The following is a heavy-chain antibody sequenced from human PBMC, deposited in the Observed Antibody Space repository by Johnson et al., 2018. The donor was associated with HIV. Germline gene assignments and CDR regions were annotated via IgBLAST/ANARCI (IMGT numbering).Heavy chain of an antibody. V-gene: IGHV3-30*14. CDR3: ARYHWDWVGATDAFDI. CDR2: ISYDGSNK. D-gene: IGHD1-26*01. Sequence: QVQLVESGGGVVQPGRSLRLSCAASGFTFSSYAMVRQAPGKGLEWVAVISYDGSNKYYADSVKGRFTISRDNSKNTLYLQLNSLRAEDTAVYYCARYHWDWVGATDAFDIWGQGTMVTVSS. CDR1: GFTFSSYA. J-gene: IGHJ3*02.